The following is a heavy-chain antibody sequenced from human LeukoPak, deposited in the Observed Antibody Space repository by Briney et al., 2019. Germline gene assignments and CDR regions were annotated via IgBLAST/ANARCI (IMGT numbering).Heavy chain of an antibody. D-gene: IGHD6-13*01. Sequence: GGSLRLSCAASGFTFSDYYMSWIRQAPGKGLEWVAYINSGGSTIYYADSVKGRFTISRDNAKKSLYLQMNSLRAEDTAVYYCATSPRWYDDYWGQGTLVTVSS. CDR2: INSGGSTI. J-gene: IGHJ4*02. V-gene: IGHV3-11*01. CDR1: GFTFSDYY. CDR3: ATSPRWYDDY.